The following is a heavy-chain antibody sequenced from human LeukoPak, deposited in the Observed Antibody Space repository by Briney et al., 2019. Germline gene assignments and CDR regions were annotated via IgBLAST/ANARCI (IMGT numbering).Heavy chain of an antibody. CDR3: AKGSGINHYHWIDP. V-gene: IGHV3-23*02. Sequence: PGGSLRLSCAASGFTFSSSAMSWVRQAPGKGLQWVSGISGSGGSTAYLDSVKGRFTISRDNSKNTLYLQLDSLRAEDTALYYCAKGSGINHYHWIDPWGQGTLVTVSS. J-gene: IGHJ5*02. D-gene: IGHD1-14*01. CDR1: GFTFSSSA. CDR2: ISGSGGST.